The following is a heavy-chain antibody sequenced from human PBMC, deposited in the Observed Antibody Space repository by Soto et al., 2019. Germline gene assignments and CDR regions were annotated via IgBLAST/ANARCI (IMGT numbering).Heavy chain of an antibody. Sequence: SETLSLTCAVHGGSFSGYYWSWIRQPPGKGLEWIGYIFYSGSTNYNPSLKSRVTISVDTSKNQFSLKLSSVTAADTAVYYCARRYSSGFDYWGQGTLVTVSS. D-gene: IGHD6-19*01. V-gene: IGHV4-59*08. CDR1: GGSFSGYY. CDR2: IFYSGST. CDR3: ARRYSSGFDY. J-gene: IGHJ4*02.